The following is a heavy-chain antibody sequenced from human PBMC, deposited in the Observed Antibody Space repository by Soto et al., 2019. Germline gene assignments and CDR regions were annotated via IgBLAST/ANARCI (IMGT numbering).Heavy chain of an antibody. CDR2: ISKSGGGT. Sequence: EVQLLESGGGLVQPGGSLRLSCAASGFTFSNYAMSWVRQAPGKGLEWVSSISKSGGGTYYADSVKGRFTISRDNSKNTLYLQMNSLKAEDTAVYSCAKTSSLFDYWGKGTLVTVSS. CDR1: GFTFSNYA. V-gene: IGHV3-23*01. CDR3: AKTSSLFDY. D-gene: IGHD6-13*01. J-gene: IGHJ4*02.